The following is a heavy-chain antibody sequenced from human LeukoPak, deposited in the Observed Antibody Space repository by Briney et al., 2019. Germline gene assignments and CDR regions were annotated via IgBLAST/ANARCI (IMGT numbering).Heavy chain of an antibody. V-gene: IGHV3-7*01. Sequence: GGSLRLSCAASGFTFSSYWMSWVRQAPGKGLEWVANIKQDGSEKYFVDSVKGRFTISRDNAKNSLYLQMNSLRAEDTAVYYCARDKYYGDSYFEYWGQGTLVSVSS. CDR2: IKQDGSEK. J-gene: IGHJ4*02. CDR3: ARDKYYGDSYFEY. CDR1: GFTFSSYW. D-gene: IGHD4-17*01.